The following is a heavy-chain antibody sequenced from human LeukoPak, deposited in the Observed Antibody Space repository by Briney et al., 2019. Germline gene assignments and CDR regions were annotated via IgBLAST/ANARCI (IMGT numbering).Heavy chain of an antibody. D-gene: IGHD3-10*01. CDR1: GFTFSSYA. CDR3: ARGLWFGELSSYTDY. CDR2: ISYDGSDK. V-gene: IGHV3-30-3*01. J-gene: IGHJ4*02. Sequence: GGSLRLSCAASGFTFSSYAMHWVRQAPGKGLEWVAVISYDGSDKYYADSVKGRFTISRDNSKNTLYLQMNSLRAEDTAVYYCARGLWFGELSSYTDYWGQGTLVTVSS.